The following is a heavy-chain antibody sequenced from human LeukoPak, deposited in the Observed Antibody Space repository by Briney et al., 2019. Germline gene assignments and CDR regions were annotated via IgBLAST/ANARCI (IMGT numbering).Heavy chain of an antibody. J-gene: IGHJ4*02. D-gene: IGHD3-10*01. Sequence: GGSLRLSCAASGFTFSSYEMNWVRQAPGKGLEGVSYISSSGSTIYYADSVKGRFTISRDNAKNSLYLQMNSLRAEDTAVYYCARDSRYYGSGSYLLSDYWGQGTLVTVSS. CDR1: GFTFSSYE. CDR2: ISSSGSTI. V-gene: IGHV3-48*03. CDR3: ARDSRYYGSGSYLLSDY.